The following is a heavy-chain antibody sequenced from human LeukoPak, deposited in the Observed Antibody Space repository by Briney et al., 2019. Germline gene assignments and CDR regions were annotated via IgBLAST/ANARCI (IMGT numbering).Heavy chain of an antibody. V-gene: IGHV3-33*01. D-gene: IGHD1-26*01. CDR2: IWYDGSNK. J-gene: IGHJ6*03. CDR3: ARCGGSYGYYYMDV. CDR1: GFTFSSYG. Sequence: PGRSLRLSCAASGFTFSSYGMHWVRQAPGKGLEWVAVIWYDGSNKYYADSVKGRFTISRDNSKNTLYLQMNSLRAEDTALYYCARCGGSYGYYYMDVWGKGTTVTVSS.